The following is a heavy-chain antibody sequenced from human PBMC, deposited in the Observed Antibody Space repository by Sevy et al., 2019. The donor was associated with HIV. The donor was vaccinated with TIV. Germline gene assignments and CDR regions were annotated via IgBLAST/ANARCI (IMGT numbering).Heavy chain of an antibody. Sequence: ASVKVSCKVSGYTLTELSMHWVRQAPGKGLEWMGGFDPEDGETIYAQKFQGRVTMTEDTSTDTAYLELSSLRSEDTAVYYCASYEGGHYYDSSGPYYYYGMDVWGQGTTVTVSS. CDR2: FDPEDGET. D-gene: IGHD3-22*01. CDR3: ASYEGGHYYDSSGPYYYYGMDV. CDR1: GYTLTELS. V-gene: IGHV1-24*01. J-gene: IGHJ6*02.